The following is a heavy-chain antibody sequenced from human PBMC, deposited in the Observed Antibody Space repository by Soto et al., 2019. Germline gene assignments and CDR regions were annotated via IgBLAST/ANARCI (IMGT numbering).Heavy chain of an antibody. D-gene: IGHD3-3*01. CDR2: ISGSDGKT. Sequence: GSLRLSCSASGFSFCSYALSWVRQAPGKGLEWVSTISGSDGKTFYADSVKGRFSISRDTSQSTLYLQMNSLRADGTAMYYCARWSYLDYWGQGTRVTVS. J-gene: IGHJ4*02. CDR1: GFSFCSYA. CDR3: ARWSYLDY. V-gene: IGHV3-23*01.